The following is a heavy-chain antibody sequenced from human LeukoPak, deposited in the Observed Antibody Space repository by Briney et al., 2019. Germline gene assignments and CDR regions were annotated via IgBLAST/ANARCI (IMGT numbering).Heavy chain of an antibody. CDR2: IRSKAYGGTT. CDR3: ARDGTTMVRGVLVF. J-gene: IGHJ4*02. V-gene: IGHV3-49*04. D-gene: IGHD3-10*01. Sequence: GGSLRLSCTTAGFNFGEYAMTWVRQAPGKGLEWVGFIRSKAYGGTTESAASVKGRFTISRDDSRSIAYLQMNSLKVEDTAVYYCARDGTTMVRGVLVFWGQGTLVTVSS. CDR1: GFNFGEYA.